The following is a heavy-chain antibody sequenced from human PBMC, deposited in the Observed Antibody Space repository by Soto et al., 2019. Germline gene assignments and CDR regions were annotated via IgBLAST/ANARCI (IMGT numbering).Heavy chain of an antibody. CDR1: GGSISSGGYS. D-gene: IGHD3-3*01. J-gene: IGHJ6*02. V-gene: IGHV4-30-2*01. CDR3: ARASITIFGTFGMDV. CDR2: IYHSGST. Sequence: QLQLQESGSGLVKPSQTLSLTCAVSGGSISSGGYSWSWIRQPPGKGLEWIGYIYHSGSTYYNPSLKSRVTISVDRSKNQFSLKLSSVTAADTAVYYCARASITIFGTFGMDVWGQGTTVTVSS.